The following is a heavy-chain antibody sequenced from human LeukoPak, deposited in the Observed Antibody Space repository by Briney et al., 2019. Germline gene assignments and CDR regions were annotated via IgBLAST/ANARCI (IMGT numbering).Heavy chain of an antibody. CDR2: ISSSGSTI. J-gene: IGHJ4*02. Sequence: PGGSLRLSCAASGFTFSDYYMSWIRQAPGKGLEWVSYISSSGSTIYHADSVKGRFTISRDNAKNSLYLQMNSLRAEDTAVYYCARVMTYCSSTSCYTQKHFDYWGQGTLVTVSS. V-gene: IGHV3-11*04. CDR1: GFTFSDYY. CDR3: ARVMTYCSSTSCYTQKHFDY. D-gene: IGHD2-2*02.